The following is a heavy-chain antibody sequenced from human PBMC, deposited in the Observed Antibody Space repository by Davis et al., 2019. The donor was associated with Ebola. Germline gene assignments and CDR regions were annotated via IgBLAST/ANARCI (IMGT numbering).Heavy chain of an antibody. J-gene: IGHJ4*02. CDR1: GASVSSTSS. V-gene: IGHV4-39*01. D-gene: IGHD6-19*01. CDR3: ARGGQWLPIH. Sequence: ETLSLTCTVFGASVSSTSSWGWVRQPPGKGLEWIVGVFSTGNSYYNPSLKSRVTISLETSTSQFSLRLSSVTAADTAVYYCARGGQWLPIHWGQGTLVTVSS. CDR2: VFSTGNS.